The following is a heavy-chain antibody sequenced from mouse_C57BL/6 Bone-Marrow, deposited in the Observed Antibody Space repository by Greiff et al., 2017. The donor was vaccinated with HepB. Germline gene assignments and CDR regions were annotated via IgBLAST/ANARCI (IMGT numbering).Heavy chain of an antibody. D-gene: IGHD1-1*01. CDR2: ISSGSSTI. CDR3: ARDYGSSYAMDY. J-gene: IGHJ4*01. Sequence: EVKLVESGGGLVKPGGSLKLSCAASGFTFSDYGMHWVRQAPEKGLEWVAYISSGSSTIYYADTVKGRFTISRDNAKNALFLQMTSLRSEDTAMYYCARDYGSSYAMDYWGQGTSVTVSS. CDR1: GFTFSDYG. V-gene: IGHV5-17*01.